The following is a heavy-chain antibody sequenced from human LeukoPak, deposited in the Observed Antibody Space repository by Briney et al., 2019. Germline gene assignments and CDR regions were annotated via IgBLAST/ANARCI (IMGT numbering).Heavy chain of an antibody. CDR3: ARDDRYSSSWGYFQH. D-gene: IGHD6-13*01. Sequence: SGGSLRLSCAASGFTFSSYAMSWVRQAPGKGLEWVSAISGSGGSTYYADSVKGRFTISRDNSKNTLYLQMNSLRAEDTAVYYCARDDRYSSSWGYFQHWGQGTLVTVSS. V-gene: IGHV3-23*01. CDR1: GFTFSSYA. J-gene: IGHJ1*01. CDR2: ISGSGGST.